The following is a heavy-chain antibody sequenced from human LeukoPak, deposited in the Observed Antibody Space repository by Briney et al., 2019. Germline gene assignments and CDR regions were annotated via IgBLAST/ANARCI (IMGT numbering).Heavy chain of an antibody. V-gene: IGHV3-48*01. CDR3: ARDRTAATRSWDAFDI. CDR2: ISSSSSTI. J-gene: IGHJ3*02. D-gene: IGHD2-15*01. Sequence: GGSLRLSCSASGFTFSSYSMNWVRQAPGKELEWVSYISSSSSTIYYADSVKGRVTISRDNAKNSLYLQMNSLRAEDTAVYYCARDRTAATRSWDAFDIWGQGTMVTVSS. CDR1: GFTFSSYS.